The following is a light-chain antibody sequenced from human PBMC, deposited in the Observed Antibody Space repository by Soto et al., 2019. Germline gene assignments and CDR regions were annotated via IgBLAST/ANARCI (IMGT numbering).Light chain of an antibody. CDR1: SSDVGGYNY. CDR2: DVS. CDR3: SSYTSSSTYV. V-gene: IGLV2-14*01. J-gene: IGLJ1*01. Sequence: QFVLTQPASVSGSPGQSITISCTGTSSDVGGYNYVPWYQQHPGKAPKLMIYDVSNRPSGVSNRFSGSKSGDTASLTISGLQAEDEADYYCSSYTSSSTYVFGTGTKVTVL.